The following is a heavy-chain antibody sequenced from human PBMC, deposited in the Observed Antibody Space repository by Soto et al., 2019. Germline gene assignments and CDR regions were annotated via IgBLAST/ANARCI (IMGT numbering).Heavy chain of an antibody. D-gene: IGHD6-13*01. Sequence: GGSLRLSCAASGFTFSSYEMNWVRQAPGKGLEWVSYISSSGSTIYYADSVKGRFTISRDNAKNSLYLQMNSLRAEDTAVYYCARVPHSSSWYARPHFDYWGQGTLVTVSS. CDR1: GFTFSSYE. CDR3: ARVPHSSSWYARPHFDY. CDR2: ISSSGSTI. J-gene: IGHJ4*02. V-gene: IGHV3-48*03.